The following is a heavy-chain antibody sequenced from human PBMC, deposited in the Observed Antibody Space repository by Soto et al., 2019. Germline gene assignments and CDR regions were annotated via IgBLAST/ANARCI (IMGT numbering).Heavy chain of an antibody. D-gene: IGHD1-1*01. CDR3: ARHDWNGVDY. CDR2: IYYSGST. CDR1: GGSISSSSYF. V-gene: IGHV4-39*01. J-gene: IGHJ4*02. Sequence: QLQLQESGPGLVKPSETLSLTCTVSGGSISSSSYFWGWIRQPPGKGLEWIGSIYYSGSTYYNPYLKSRVTISVDTSKNQFSLKLSSVTAADTAVYYCARHDWNGVDYWGQGTLVTVSS.